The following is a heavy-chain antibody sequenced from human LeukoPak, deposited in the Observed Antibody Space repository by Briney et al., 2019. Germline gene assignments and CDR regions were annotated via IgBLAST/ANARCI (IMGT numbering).Heavy chain of an antibody. Sequence: SETLSLTCTVSGGSISSYYWSWIRQPPGKGLEWIGYIYYSGSTNYNPSLRSRVTTSVDTSKNQFSLKLSSVTAADTAVYYCAREPNSGSYDYWGQGTLVTVSS. CDR3: AREPNSGSYDY. D-gene: IGHD1-26*01. V-gene: IGHV4-59*01. CDR2: IYYSGST. CDR1: GGSISSYY. J-gene: IGHJ4*02.